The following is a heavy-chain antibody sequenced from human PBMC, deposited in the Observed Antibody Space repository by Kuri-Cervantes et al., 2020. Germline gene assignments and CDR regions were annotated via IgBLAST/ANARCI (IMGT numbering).Heavy chain of an antibody. V-gene: IGHV1-46*01. Sequence: ASVKVSCKASGYTFTSYYMHWVRQAPGQGLEWMGIINPSGGSTSYAQKFQGRVTMTRDTSTSTVYMELSSLRSEDTAVYYCASGIKQGYYYYGMDVWGQGTTVTVSS. CDR1: GYTFTSYY. D-gene: IGHD2-21*01. J-gene: IGHJ6*02. CDR3: ASGIKQGYYYYGMDV. CDR2: INPSGGST.